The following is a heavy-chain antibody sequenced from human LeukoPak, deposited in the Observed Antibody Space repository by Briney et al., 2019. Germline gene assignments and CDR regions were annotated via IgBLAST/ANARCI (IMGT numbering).Heavy chain of an antibody. V-gene: IGHV3-30*18. CDR1: GFTFSNYN. Sequence: PGGSLRLSCAASGFTFSNYNMHWVRKAPGKGLEWVSIISYDGSTKYYADSVKGRFTVSRDNSKNTLYLQMNSLRAEDTAVYYCAKDRSSSWRFDYWGQGTLVTVSS. D-gene: IGHD6-13*01. CDR2: ISYDGSTK. J-gene: IGHJ4*02. CDR3: AKDRSSSWRFDY.